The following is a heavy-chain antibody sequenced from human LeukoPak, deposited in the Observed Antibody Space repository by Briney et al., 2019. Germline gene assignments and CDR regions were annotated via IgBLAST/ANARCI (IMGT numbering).Heavy chain of an antibody. CDR2: IYYSGDT. Sequence: PSETLSLTXTVSGGSISSSSYYWGWIRQPPGKGLEWIGSIYYSGDTYYNPSLKSRGTISVDTSKNQFSLKLSSVTAADTAVYYCARHSGMTTVTAYLDCWGQGTLVTVSS. CDR3: ARHSGMTTVTAYLDC. D-gene: IGHD4-17*01. J-gene: IGHJ4*02. CDR1: GGSISSSSYY. V-gene: IGHV4-39*01.